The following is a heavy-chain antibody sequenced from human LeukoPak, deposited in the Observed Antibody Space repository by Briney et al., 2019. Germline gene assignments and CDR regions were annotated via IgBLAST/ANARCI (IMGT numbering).Heavy chain of an antibody. CDR1: GSTFDTYG. D-gene: IGHD1-26*01. J-gene: IGHJ4*02. CDR2: ISSYNGNT. V-gene: IGHV1-18*01. CDR3: ARDAWEL. Sequence: ASVKVSCQASGSTFDTYGISWVRRAPGQGLEWMGWISSYNGNTTYAQKFQGRVTMTTDTSTSTAYMELSSLRSEDTAVYYCARDAWELWGQGTLVTVSS.